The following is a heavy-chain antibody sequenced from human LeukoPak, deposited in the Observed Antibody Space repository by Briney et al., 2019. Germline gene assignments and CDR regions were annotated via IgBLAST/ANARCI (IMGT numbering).Heavy chain of an antibody. D-gene: IGHD3-10*01. J-gene: IGHJ4*01. CDR3: ASYLSRSSDVGY. CDR2: IKPDGSEK. Sequence: GGSLRLSCAASGFAFSDYWMTWVRRAPGKGLEWVANIKPDGSEKYYVDSVRGRFTISRDNAKNSLYLQMNSLRVEDTAGYYCASYLSRSSDVGYWGHRTLVTVSS. CDR1: GFAFSDYW. V-gene: IGHV3-7*01.